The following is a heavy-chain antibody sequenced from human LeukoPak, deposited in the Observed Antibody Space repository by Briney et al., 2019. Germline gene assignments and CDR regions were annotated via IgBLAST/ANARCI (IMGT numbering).Heavy chain of an antibody. V-gene: IGHV3-74*01. D-gene: IGHD5-24*01. J-gene: IGHJ4*02. CDR1: GFTFSRYW. CDR2: ISSDGRTT. CDR3: ARSPRDGNSL. Sequence: GGSLRLSCAASGFTFSRYWMYWVRQAPGKGLVWVSGISSDGRTTIYADSVKGRFTISRDNAKNTLYLQMHSLRAEDTAMYYCARSPRDGNSLWGQGPLVTVSS.